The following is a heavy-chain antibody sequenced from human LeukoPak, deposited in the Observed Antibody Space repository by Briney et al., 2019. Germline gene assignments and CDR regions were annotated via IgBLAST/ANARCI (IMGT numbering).Heavy chain of an antibody. D-gene: IGHD3-10*01. CDR1: GGSLSSGDYY. CDR2: IYYSGST. CDR3: ARFGELLSAFDY. Sequence: SETLSLTCTVSGGSLSSGDYYWSWIRQPPGTGLEWIGYIYYSGSTYYNPSLKSRVTISVDTSKNQFSLKLSSVTAADTAVYYCARFGELLSAFDYWGQGTLVTVSS. J-gene: IGHJ4*02. V-gene: IGHV4-30-4*01.